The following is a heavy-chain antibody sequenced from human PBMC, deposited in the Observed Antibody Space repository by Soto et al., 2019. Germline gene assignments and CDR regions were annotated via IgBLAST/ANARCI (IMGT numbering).Heavy chain of an antibody. D-gene: IGHD3-10*01. V-gene: IGHV3-30*18. J-gene: IGHJ4*02. CDR2: ISYDGSNK. CDR1: GFTFSSYG. CDR3: AKGGPVYYGSGSYPDY. Sequence: QVQLVESGGGVVQPGRSLRLSCAASGFTFSSYGMHWVRQAPGKGLEWVAVISYDGSNKYYADSVKGRFTISRDNSKNTLYLQMNSLRAEDTAVYYCAKGGPVYYGSGSYPDYWGQGTLVTVSS.